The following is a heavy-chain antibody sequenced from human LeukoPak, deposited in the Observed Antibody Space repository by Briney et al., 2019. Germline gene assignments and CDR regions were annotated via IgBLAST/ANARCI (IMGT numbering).Heavy chain of an antibody. J-gene: IGHJ5*02. D-gene: IGHD3-3*01. Sequence: SETLSLTCTVSGGSTSSGGYYWSWIRQPPGKGLEWIGYIYHSGSTYYNPSLKSRVTISVDTSKNQFSLKLSSVTAADTAVYYCARRIGEWFQNNGRRWFDPWGQGTLVTVSS. CDR3: ARRIGEWFQNNGRRWFDP. V-gene: IGHV4-30-2*01. CDR1: GGSTSSGGYY. CDR2: IYHSGST.